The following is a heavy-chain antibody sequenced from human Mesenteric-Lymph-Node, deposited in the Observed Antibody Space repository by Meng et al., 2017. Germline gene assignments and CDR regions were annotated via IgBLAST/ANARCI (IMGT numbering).Heavy chain of an antibody. CDR3: ARGQRSYSGSYPEWFDP. J-gene: IGHJ5*02. D-gene: IGHD1-26*01. Sequence: RPVVRPGLVMPSPTLSLTCTFSGGSISSGVYYWSWIRQPPGKGLEWIGCIYYSGSTYYNPSLKGRVTISVDTSKNQFSLNLSSVTAADTAVYYCARGQRSYSGSYPEWFDPWGQGTLVTVSS. V-gene: IGHV4-30-4*01. CDR1: GGSISSGVYY. CDR2: IYYSGST.